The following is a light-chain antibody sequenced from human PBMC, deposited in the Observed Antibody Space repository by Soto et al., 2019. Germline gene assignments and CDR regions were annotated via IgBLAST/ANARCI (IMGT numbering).Light chain of an antibody. CDR1: QSIRGD. Sequence: EVVMTQSPATLFLSQGERATISCRASQSIRGDLAWYQQKPGQAPRLLIYGASTRATGIPARFSGSGSETDLGLIISSLLSEDFAVYYCQQYNQWPRTFGQGTKVEVK. J-gene: IGKJ1*01. V-gene: IGKV3-15*01. CDR2: GAS. CDR3: QQYNQWPRT.